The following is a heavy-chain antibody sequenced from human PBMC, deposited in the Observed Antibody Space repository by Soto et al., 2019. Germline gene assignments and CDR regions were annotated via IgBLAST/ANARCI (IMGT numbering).Heavy chain of an antibody. CDR2: IWYDGSNK. J-gene: IGHJ4*02. Sequence: GGSLRLSCAASGFTFSSYGMHWVRQAPGKGLEWVAVIWYDGSNKYYADSVKGRFTISRDNSKNTLYLQMNSLRAEDTAVYYCARDPGIAVALASFDYWGQGTLVTVSS. CDR1: GFTFSSYG. D-gene: IGHD6-19*01. V-gene: IGHV3-33*01. CDR3: ARDPGIAVALASFDY.